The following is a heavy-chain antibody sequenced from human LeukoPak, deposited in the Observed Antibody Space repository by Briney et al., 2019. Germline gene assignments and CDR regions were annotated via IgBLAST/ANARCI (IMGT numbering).Heavy chain of an antibody. J-gene: IGHJ4*02. V-gene: IGHV3-7*01. CDR3: ARVGTWELQRVFDY. CDR2: INRGGNEV. Sequence: ARSLRLSCAPSAFTASDYWMTWFRQVPGKGLEWVANINRGGNEVHYVDSVKGRFTISRDNAKNSLYLQLDSLRVEDTAVYYCARVGTWELQRVFDYWGQGTLVTVSS. CDR1: AFTASDYW. D-gene: IGHD1-26*01.